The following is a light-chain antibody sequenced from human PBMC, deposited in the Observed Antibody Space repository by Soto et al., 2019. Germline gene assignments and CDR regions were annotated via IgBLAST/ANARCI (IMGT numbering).Light chain of an antibody. CDR3: QQYNNWPPWT. Sequence: TQSPDTLSLSPGERATLSCRASRNIRNNLAWYQQKPGQSPRLLISGASTREAGIPGRFSGSGSGTEFTLIISSLQSEDFAIYYCQQYNNWPPWTFGQGTKVDIK. V-gene: IGKV3-15*01. J-gene: IGKJ1*01. CDR2: GAS. CDR1: RNIRNN.